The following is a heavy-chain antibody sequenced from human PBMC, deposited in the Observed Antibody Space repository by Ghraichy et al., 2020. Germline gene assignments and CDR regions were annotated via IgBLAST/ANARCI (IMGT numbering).Heavy chain of an antibody. V-gene: IGHV1-69*13. Sequence: VKVSCKASGGTFSSYGINWVRQAPGQGLEWMGGIIPIFGTTNYAQKFQGRVTFTADKSTRTAYMEMKSLRSEDTGMYYCAMVTTPGVYYYYYGLDVWGQGTAVTVSS. CDR1: GGTFSSYG. D-gene: IGHD4-11*01. CDR3: AMVTTPGVYYYYYGLDV. J-gene: IGHJ6*02. CDR2: IIPIFGTT.